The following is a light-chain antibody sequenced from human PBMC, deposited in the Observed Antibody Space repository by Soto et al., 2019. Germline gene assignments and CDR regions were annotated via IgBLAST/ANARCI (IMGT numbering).Light chain of an antibody. CDR2: GAS. Sequence: EIVMTQSPATLSVSPGERATLSCRASQSVSSNLAWYQQKPGQAPRFLIYGASTRATGIPARFSGSGSGTEFTLTISSLQSEDFAVYDCQQYNNWPTFGQGTKVETK. CDR1: QSVSSN. CDR3: QQYNNWPT. J-gene: IGKJ1*01. V-gene: IGKV3-15*01.